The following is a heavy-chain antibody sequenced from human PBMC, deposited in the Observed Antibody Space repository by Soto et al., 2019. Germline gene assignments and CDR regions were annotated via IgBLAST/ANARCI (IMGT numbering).Heavy chain of an antibody. CDR3: ARALTVPAALYYYYGMDV. CDR1: GGSFSGYY. D-gene: IGHD2-2*01. Sequence: QVQLQQWGAGLLKPSETLSLTCAVYGGSFSGYYWSWIRQPPGKGLEWIGEINHSGSTNYNPSLTSRVTISVDTSKNQFSLKLSSVTAADTAVYYCARALTVPAALYYYYGMDVWGQGTTVTVSS. V-gene: IGHV4-34*01. J-gene: IGHJ6*02. CDR2: INHSGST.